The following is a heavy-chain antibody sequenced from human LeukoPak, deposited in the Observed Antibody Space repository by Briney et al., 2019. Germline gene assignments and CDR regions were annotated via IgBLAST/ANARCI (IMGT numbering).Heavy chain of an antibody. CDR2: IYNGGII. CDR3: ARDSGTTGEVKFDP. CDR1: GDSISRYY. Sequence: PSETLSLTCTVSGDSISRYYWSWIRQPAGKGLEWIGRIYNGGIITYNPSLKSRVTMSIDTSNNQFPLRLRFVTAADTPVYYCARDSGTTGEVKFDPWGQGTLVTVSS. V-gene: IGHV4-4*07. D-gene: IGHD3-10*01. J-gene: IGHJ5*02.